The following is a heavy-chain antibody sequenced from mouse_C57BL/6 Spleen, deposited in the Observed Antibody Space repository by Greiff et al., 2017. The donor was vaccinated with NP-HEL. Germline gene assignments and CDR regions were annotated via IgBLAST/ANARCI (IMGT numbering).Heavy chain of an antibody. V-gene: IGHV1-54*01. CDR3: ARWDYDDAMDY. J-gene: IGHJ4*01. CDR1: GYAFTNYL. Sequence: QVQLQQSGAELVRPGTSVKVSCKASGYAFTNYLIEWVKQRPGQGLEWIGVINPGSGGTNYNEKFKGKATLTADKSSSTAYMQLSSLTSEDSAVYFCARWDYDDAMDYGGQGTSVTVSS. CDR2: INPGSGGT. D-gene: IGHD2-4*01.